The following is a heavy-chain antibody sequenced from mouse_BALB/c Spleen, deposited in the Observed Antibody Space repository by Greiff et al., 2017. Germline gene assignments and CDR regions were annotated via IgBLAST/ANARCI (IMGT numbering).Heavy chain of an antibody. CDR2: IRSKSNNYAT. CDR1: GFTFNTYA. V-gene: IGHV10-1*02. Sequence: EVQLVESGGGLVQPKGSLKLSCAASGFTFNTYAMNWVRQAPGKGLEWVARIRSKSNNYATYYADSVKDRFTISRDDSQSMLYLQMNNLKTEDTAMYYCVRQDYDEYFDVWGAGTTVTVSS. J-gene: IGHJ1*01. CDR3: VRQDYDEYFDV. D-gene: IGHD2-4*01.